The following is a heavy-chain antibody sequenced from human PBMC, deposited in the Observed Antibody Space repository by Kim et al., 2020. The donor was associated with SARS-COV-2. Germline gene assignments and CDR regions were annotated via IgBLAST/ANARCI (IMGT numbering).Heavy chain of an antibody. V-gene: IGHV5-51*01. CDR2: DT. D-gene: IGHD3-3*02. Sequence: DTRYSPSFQSQVTLSVDQSVTTAYLQWSRLKASDTAMYYCARQLGSDAFDLWGQGTMVAVSS. CDR3: ARQLGSDAFDL. J-gene: IGHJ3*01.